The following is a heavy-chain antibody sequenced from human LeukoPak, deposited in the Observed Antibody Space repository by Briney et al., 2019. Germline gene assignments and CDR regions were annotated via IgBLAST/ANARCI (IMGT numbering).Heavy chain of an antibody. CDR3: ARGVQDYYDSSGYLDY. D-gene: IGHD3-22*01. V-gene: IGHV3-21*01. CDR2: FSTSSSYI. Sequence: GGSLRLSCAAPGFTFSSYSMNWVRQAPGKGLEWVSSFSTSSSYIYYADSVKGRFTISRDNAKNSLYLQMNSLRVEDTAVYFCARGVQDYYDSSGYLDYWGQGTLVTVSS. J-gene: IGHJ4*02. CDR1: GFTFSSYS.